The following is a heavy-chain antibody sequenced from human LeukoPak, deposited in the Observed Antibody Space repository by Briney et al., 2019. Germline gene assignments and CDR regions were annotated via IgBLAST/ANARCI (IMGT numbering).Heavy chain of an antibody. CDR2: ISRSATYL. Sequence: PGGSLRLSCAASGFTFSGYSMNWVRQAPGKGLEWVSSISRSATYLYYADSLQGRFTVSRDDAKSSLYLQMNSLSAEDTAVYYCARHVYRSGWGAFDIWGQGTMVTVSS. J-gene: IGHJ3*02. D-gene: IGHD6-19*01. CDR1: GFTFSGYS. CDR3: ARHVYRSGWGAFDI. V-gene: IGHV3-21*01.